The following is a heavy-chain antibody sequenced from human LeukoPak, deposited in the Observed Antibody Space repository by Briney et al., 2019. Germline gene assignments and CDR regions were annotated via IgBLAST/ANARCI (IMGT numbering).Heavy chain of an antibody. CDR2: IYRGVNT. Sequence: PSETLSLTCVVSGYSISSGYYWGWIRQPPGRGLEWIATIYRGVNTYHNPSLTSRATVSVDMSKNQISLKLNSVTAADTAVYYCARYRNPTVTTVDYFDYWGQGALVTVSS. J-gene: IGHJ4*02. CDR3: ARYRNPTVTTVDYFDY. CDR1: GYSISSGYY. D-gene: IGHD4-11*01. V-gene: IGHV4-38-2*01.